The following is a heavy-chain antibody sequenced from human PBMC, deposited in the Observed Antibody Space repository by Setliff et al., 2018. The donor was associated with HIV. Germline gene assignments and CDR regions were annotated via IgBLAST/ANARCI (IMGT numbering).Heavy chain of an antibody. CDR3: ARDAGGSVGNYYFDY. CDR1: GGFISSYY. V-gene: IGHV4-4*07. D-gene: IGHD2-15*01. Sequence: PSETLSLTCTVSGGFISSYYWNWIRQPAGKGLEWIGRIYTSGSTNYNPSLKNRVTISIDTSKKQFSLNLSSVTAADTAVYYCARDAGGSVGNYYFDYWGQGTLVTVSS. CDR2: IYTSGST. J-gene: IGHJ4*02.